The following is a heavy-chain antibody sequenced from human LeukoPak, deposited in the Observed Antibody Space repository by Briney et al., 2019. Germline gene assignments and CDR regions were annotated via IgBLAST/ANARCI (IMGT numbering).Heavy chain of an antibody. D-gene: IGHD1-26*01. J-gene: IGHJ4*02. CDR3: ASGGIYYGAAFDF. CDR1: GFTFDDYA. CDR2: INWNSGSI. V-gene: IGHV3-9*01. Sequence: GRSLRLSCAVSGFTFDDYAMHWVRQVPGKGLEWVSGINWNSGSIGYAVRGRFTISRDNAKNSLYLQMDSLRAEDTALYYCASGGIYYGAAFDFWGQGTLVTVSS.